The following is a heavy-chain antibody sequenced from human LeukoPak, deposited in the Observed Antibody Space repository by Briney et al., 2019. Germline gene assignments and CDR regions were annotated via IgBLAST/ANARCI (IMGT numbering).Heavy chain of an antibody. J-gene: IGHJ4*02. D-gene: IGHD2-2*01. CDR3: ARGRYCSSTSCPTPYYFDY. V-gene: IGHV4-4*07. CDR1: GGSISSYY. Sequence: SETLSLTCTVSGGSISSYYWSWIRQPAAKGLEWIGRIYTSGSTNYNPSLKSRVTMSVDTSKNQFSLKLSSVTAADTAVYYCARGRYCSSTSCPTPYYFDYWGQGTLVTVSS. CDR2: IYTSGST.